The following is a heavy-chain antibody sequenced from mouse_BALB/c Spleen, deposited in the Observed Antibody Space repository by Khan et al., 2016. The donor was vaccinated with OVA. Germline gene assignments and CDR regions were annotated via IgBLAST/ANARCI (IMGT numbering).Heavy chain of an antibody. J-gene: IGHJ3*01. CDR2: ISSDGDYT. CDR1: GFTFSPYS. CDR3: ATRLNESFDY. V-gene: IGHV5-6*01. Sequence: EVQLVESGGDLVKSGGSLKLSCAASGFTFSPYSMSWVRQTPDKRLEWVASISSDGDYTYYPDSVKGRFNISRDNSTNTLYLEMSRLKSEDTAKYYCATRLNESFDYWGQGTLVTVSA.